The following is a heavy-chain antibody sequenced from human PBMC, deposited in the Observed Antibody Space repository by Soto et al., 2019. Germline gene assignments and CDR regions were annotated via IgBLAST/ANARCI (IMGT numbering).Heavy chain of an antibody. V-gene: IGHV3-48*02. D-gene: IGHD3-22*01. CDR3: ARGLYYYDSRGYWGY. J-gene: IGHJ4*02. CDR1: GFTFSSYS. CDR2: ISSSSSTI. Sequence: EVQLVESGGGLVQPGGSLRLSCAASGFTFSSYSMNWVRQAPGKGLEWVSYISSSSSTIYYADSVKGRFTISRDNAKNSLYLQMKSLRDEDTDVYYCARGLYYYDSRGYWGYWGQGTLVTVSS.